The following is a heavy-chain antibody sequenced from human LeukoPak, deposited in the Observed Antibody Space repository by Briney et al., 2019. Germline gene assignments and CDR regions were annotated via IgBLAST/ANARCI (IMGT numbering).Heavy chain of an antibody. J-gene: IGHJ4*02. Sequence: SETLSLTCAVYGGSFSGYYWSWIRQPPGKGLEWIGEINHSGSTNYNPSLKSRVTISVDTSKNQFSLKLSSLTAADTAVYYCARGNENYYDRALDYWGQGTLVTVTS. D-gene: IGHD3-10*02. V-gene: IGHV4-34*01. CDR3: ARGNENYYDRALDY. CDR2: INHSGST. CDR1: GGSFSGYY.